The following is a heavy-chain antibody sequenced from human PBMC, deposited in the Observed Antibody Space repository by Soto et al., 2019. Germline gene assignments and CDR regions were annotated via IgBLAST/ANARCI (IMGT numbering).Heavy chain of an antibody. Sequence: GGSLRLSCAASGFTFSSYSMNWVRQAPGKGLEWVSSISSSSSYIYYADSVKGRFTISRDNAKNSLYLQMNSLRAEDTAVYYCAGDYMRGERRDYYYGMDVWGQGTTVTVSS. J-gene: IGHJ6*02. V-gene: IGHV3-21*01. D-gene: IGHD1-1*01. CDR3: AGDYMRGERRDYYYGMDV. CDR1: GFTFSSYS. CDR2: ISSSSSYI.